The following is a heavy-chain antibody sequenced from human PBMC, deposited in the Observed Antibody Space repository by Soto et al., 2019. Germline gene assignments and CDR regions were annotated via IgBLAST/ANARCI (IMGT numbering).Heavy chain of an antibody. CDR3: ARARAYYDILNGYSSGGLFDY. CDR1: GGSISSGDYY. CDR2: IYYSGST. J-gene: IGHJ4*02. V-gene: IGHV4-30-4*01. Sequence: QVQLQESGPGLVKPSQTLSLTCTVSGGSISSGDYYWSWIRQPPGKGLEWIGYIYYSGSTYYNPSRKRRDRLSLDTSNNQFSLNLSSVTAADTAVYYCARARAYYDILNGYSSGGLFDYWGQGTLVTVSS. D-gene: IGHD3-9*01.